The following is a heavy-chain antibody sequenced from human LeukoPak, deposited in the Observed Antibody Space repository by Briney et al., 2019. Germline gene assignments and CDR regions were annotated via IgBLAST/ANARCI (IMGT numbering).Heavy chain of an antibody. J-gene: IGHJ5*02. Sequence: SETLSLTCTVSGGSISSGDYYWSWIRQPPGKGLEWIGYTYYSGSTYYNPSLKSRVTISVDTSKNQFSLKLSSVTAADTAVYYCARGVAASNWFDPWGQGTLVTVSS. CDR1: GGSISSGDYY. CDR2: TYYSGST. CDR3: ARGVAASNWFDP. V-gene: IGHV4-30-4*08. D-gene: IGHD2-15*01.